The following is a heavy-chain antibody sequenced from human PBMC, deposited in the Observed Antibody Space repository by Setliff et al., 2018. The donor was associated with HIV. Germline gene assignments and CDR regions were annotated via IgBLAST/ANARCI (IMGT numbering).Heavy chain of an antibody. CDR3: ARDGYSGSWYVDSYYMDV. CDR2: IKQDGSEK. CDR1: GFTFSSYW. D-gene: IGHD6-13*01. Sequence: PGGSLRLSCAASGFTFSSYWMSWVRQAPGKGLEWVANIKQDGSEKHYVDSVKGRFTISRDNAKKSVYLQMNSLRAEDTAVYYCARDGYSGSWYVDSYYMDVWGKGNTVTVSS. J-gene: IGHJ6*03. V-gene: IGHV3-7*01.